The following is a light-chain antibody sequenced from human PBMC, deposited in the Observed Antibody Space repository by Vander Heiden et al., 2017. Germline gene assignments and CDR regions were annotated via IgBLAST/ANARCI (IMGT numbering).Light chain of an antibody. CDR2: AAS. CDR1: HSISSY. V-gene: IGKV1-39*01. CDR3: QQSYSTPRT. Sequence: DIQMTESPASLYASVGDRDTITCRASHSISSYLNWYQQKPGKAPKLLIYAASSLQSGVPSRFSGSGSGTDFTLTISSLQPEDFATYYCQQSYSTPRTFGQVTKVEIK. J-gene: IGKJ1*01.